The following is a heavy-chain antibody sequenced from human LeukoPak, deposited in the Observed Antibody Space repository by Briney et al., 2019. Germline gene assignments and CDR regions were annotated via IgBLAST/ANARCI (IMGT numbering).Heavy chain of an antibody. D-gene: IGHD2-2*02. CDR2: MNPNSGNT. V-gene: IGHV1-8*01. CDR3: ARGVTYCSSTRCYTLDY. CDR1: GYTFTSSD. J-gene: IGHJ4*02. Sequence: ASVKVSCKASGYTFTSSDINWVRQATGQGHEWMGWMNPNSGNTGYVQKFQGRVTMTRNTSISTAYMELSSLRSEDTAVYYCARGVTYCSSTRCYTLDYWGQGTLVTVSS.